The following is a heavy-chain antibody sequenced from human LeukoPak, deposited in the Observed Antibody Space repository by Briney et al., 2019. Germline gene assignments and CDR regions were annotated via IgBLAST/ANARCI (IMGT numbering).Heavy chain of an antibody. CDR3: ARDLMGTYGDYGPFDY. Sequence: ASVKVSCKASGYTFTSYYMHWVRQAPGQGLEWMGIINPSGGSTSYAQKFQGRVTMTRDMSTSTVYMELSSLRSEDTAVYYCARDLMGTYGDYGPFDYWGQGTLVTVSS. CDR1: GYTFTSYY. CDR2: INPSGGST. J-gene: IGHJ4*02. D-gene: IGHD4-17*01. V-gene: IGHV1-46*01.